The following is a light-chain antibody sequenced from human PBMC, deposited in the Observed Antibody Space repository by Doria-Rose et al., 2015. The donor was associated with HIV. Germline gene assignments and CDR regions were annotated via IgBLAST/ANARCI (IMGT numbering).Light chain of an antibody. J-gene: IGKJ3*01. CDR3: QQYYDTPS. CDR2: WAS. Sequence: TQSPESLGMSLGERATFNCKSNQSLLYTSKNYLAWYQQKPGQPPKLLIYWASTRQSGVPARFSGSESGTDFTLTISSLEAEDVAVYYRQQYYDTPSFGPGTTVDIK. V-gene: IGKV4-1*01. CDR1: QSLLYTSKNY.